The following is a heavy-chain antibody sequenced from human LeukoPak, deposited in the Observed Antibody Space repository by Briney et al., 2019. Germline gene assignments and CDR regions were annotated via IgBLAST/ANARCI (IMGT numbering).Heavy chain of an antibody. V-gene: IGHV1-46*01. J-gene: IGHJ4*02. CDR3: ARDFWGESAYPDVFDV. Sequence: ASVKVSCKASGYTFTSYYMHWVRQAPGQGLEWMGIINPSSGRTNYAQKFQGRVTMTRDMSTSTVYMELSSLRSEDTAVYYCARDFWGESAYPDVFDVWGQGTLVTVSS. D-gene: IGHD3-3*01. CDR2: INPSSGRT. CDR1: GYTFTSYY.